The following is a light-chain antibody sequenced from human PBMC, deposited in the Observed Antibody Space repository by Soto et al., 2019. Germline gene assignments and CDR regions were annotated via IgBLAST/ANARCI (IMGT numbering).Light chain of an antibody. J-gene: IGLJ1*01. CDR1: SSDVGRYDY. CDR2: DVT. Sequence: QSALTQPRSVSASPGQSVTISCTGTSSDVGRYDYVSWYQQHPGKAPKLIVYDVTERPSGVPDRFSGSKSGNTASLTISGLQAEDEADYSCCSFVGSYSYVFGTGTKVTVL. CDR3: CSFVGSYSYV. V-gene: IGLV2-11*01.